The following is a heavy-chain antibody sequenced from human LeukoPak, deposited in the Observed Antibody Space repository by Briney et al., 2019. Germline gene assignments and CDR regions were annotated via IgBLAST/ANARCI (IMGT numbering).Heavy chain of an antibody. D-gene: IGHD4-11*01. J-gene: IGHJ3*02. V-gene: IGHV4-4*02. CDR1: GGSISSANW. CDR3: TREGLNDYNNPTDAFDI. Sequence: KPSETLSLTCAVSGGSISSANWWSWVRQPPGKGLERIGEIHHSGTTTYNPSLKSRLTISVDKSKNQFFLTLNSVTAADTAVYFCTREGLNDYNNPTDAFDIWGQGTMVTVSS. CDR2: IHHSGTT.